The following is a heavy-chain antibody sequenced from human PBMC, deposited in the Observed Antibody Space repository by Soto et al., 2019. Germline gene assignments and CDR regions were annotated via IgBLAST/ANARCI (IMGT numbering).Heavy chain of an antibody. CDR3: ALLGSSGWYQGSYFDY. Sequence: QLQLXESGPGLVKPSETLSLTCIVSGGSITRNNHYWGWIRQSPGKGLEWIGSILYSGSTNYNPSLKSRVTLSVETSKNQFALKMSSVTAADTALYYCALLGSSGWYQGSYFDYWGQGTLVTGSS. V-gene: IGHV4-39*01. CDR2: ILYSGST. CDR1: GGSITRNNHY. D-gene: IGHD6-19*01. J-gene: IGHJ4*02.